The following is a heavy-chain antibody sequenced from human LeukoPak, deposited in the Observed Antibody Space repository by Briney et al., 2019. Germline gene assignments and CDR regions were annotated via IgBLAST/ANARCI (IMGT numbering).Heavy chain of an antibody. CDR2: FDPEDGET. CDR1: GYTLTELS. V-gene: IGHV1-24*01. J-gene: IGHJ3*02. D-gene: IGHD3-16*01. Sequence: ASVKVSCXVSGYTLTELSMHWVRQAPGKGLEWMGGFDPEDGETIYAQKFQGRVTMTEDTSTDTAYMELSSLRSEDTAVYYCATDFYAQDAFDIWGQGTMVTVSS. CDR3: ATDFYAQDAFDI.